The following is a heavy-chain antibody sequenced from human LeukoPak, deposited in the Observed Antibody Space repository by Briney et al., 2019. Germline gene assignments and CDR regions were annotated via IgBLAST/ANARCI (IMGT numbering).Heavy chain of an antibody. D-gene: IGHD2-2*01. CDR3: ARDNVVVPAATGYYYYGMDV. J-gene: IGHJ6*02. CDR1: GFTFSSYE. Sequence: GGSLRLSCAASGFTFSSYEMNWVRQAPGKGLGWVSYISSSGSTIYYADSVKGRFTISRDNAKNSLYLQMNSLRAEDTAVYYCARDNVVVPAATGYYYYGMDVWGQGTTVTVSS. CDR2: ISSSGSTI. V-gene: IGHV3-48*03.